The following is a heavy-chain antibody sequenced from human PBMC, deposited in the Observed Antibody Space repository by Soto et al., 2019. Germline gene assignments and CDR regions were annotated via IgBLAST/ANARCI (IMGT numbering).Heavy chain of an antibody. Sequence: QVQLVQSGAEVQKPGSSVKVSCKASGGTFSSYAISWVRQAPGQGLEWMGGIIPIFGTANYAQKFQGRVTITADESTSTAYMELSSLRSEDTAVYYCARDGEVDTAMVTRDYYYYGMDVWGQGTTVTVSS. CDR2: IIPIFGTA. CDR1: GGTFSSYA. V-gene: IGHV1-69*01. D-gene: IGHD5-18*01. CDR3: ARDGEVDTAMVTRDYYYYGMDV. J-gene: IGHJ6*02.